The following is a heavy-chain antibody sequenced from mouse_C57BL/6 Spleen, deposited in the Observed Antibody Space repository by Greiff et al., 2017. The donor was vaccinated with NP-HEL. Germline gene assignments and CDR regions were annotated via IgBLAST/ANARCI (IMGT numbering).Heavy chain of an antibody. CDR3: ARLGSSYGYAMDY. V-gene: IGHV5-9*01. CDR1: GFTFSSYT. J-gene: IGHJ4*01. Sequence: EVKVVESGGGLVKPGGSLKLSCAASGFTFSSYTMSWVRQTPEKRLEWVATISGGGGNTYYPDSVKGRFTISRDNAKNTLYLQMSSLRSEDTALYYCARLGSSYGYAMDYWGQGTSVTVSS. CDR2: ISGGGGNT. D-gene: IGHD1-1*01.